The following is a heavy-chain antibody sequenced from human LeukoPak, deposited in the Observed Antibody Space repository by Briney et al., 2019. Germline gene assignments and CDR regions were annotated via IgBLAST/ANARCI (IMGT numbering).Heavy chain of an antibody. D-gene: IGHD1-26*01. J-gene: IGHJ4*02. CDR3: AGSGSYYDPTDY. V-gene: IGHV1-69*06. CDR2: IIPIFGTA. Sequence: SVKVSCKASGGTFSSYAISWVRQAPGQGLEWMGGIIPIFGTANYAQKFQGRVTITADKSTSTAYMELSSLRSEDTAVYYCAGSGSYYDPTDYWGQGTLVTVSS. CDR1: GGTFSSYA.